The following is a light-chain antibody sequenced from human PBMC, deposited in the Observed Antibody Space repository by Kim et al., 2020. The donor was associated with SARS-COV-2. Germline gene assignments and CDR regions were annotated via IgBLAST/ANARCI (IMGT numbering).Light chain of an antibody. J-gene: IGKJ1*01. CDR1: QSVNSR. CDR2: GAS. CDR3: QKYDTWPPWT. Sequence: EIVMTQSPATLSVSPGESATLSCRASQSVNSRLAWYQEKPGQAPRLLIYGASTRATDVPARFSGSGSGTEFTLTISSLQSEDFALYYWQKYDTWPPWTFCLGTKVDSK. V-gene: IGKV3-15*01.